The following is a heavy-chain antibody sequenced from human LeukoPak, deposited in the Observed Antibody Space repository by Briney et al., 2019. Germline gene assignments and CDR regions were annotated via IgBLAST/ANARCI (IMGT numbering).Heavy chain of an antibody. CDR1: GYSFTSYW. V-gene: IGHV5-51*01. CDR3: ARQIGSSGYFDF. J-gene: IGHJ4*02. D-gene: IGHD6-19*01. Sequence: GESLKISCKGSGYSFTSYWIAWLRQMPGKGLEWMGIIYPGDSDTRYSPSFKGQVTISADKSINTAYLQWSGLKASDTAIDYCARQIGSSGYFDFWGQGTLVTVSS. CDR2: IYPGDSDT.